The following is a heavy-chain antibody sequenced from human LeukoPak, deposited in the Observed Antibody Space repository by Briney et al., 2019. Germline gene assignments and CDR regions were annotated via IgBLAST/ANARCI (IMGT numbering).Heavy chain of an antibody. Sequence: GGSLRLSCAASGYTFSSYSMHCDGSTKYYADSVKGRFTISSDNFKNTLYLQMNSLRPEDTALYYCARDPRGPTAYDDSGRDTFDYWGQGTLVTVSS. D-gene: IGHD3-22*01. CDR2: DGSTK. J-gene: IGHJ4*02. CDR1: GYTFSSYS. CDR3: ARDPRGPTAYDDSGRDTFDY. V-gene: IGHV3-30*01.